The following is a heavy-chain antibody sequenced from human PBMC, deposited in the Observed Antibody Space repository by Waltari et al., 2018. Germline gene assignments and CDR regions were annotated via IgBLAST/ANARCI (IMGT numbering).Heavy chain of an antibody. CDR3: ARGVTTAATGTSGY. J-gene: IGHJ4*02. CDR2: VNTDGSIT. V-gene: IGHV3-74*01. D-gene: IGHD6-13*01. Sequence: EVQLVESGGGLVQPGGSLRLSCAASGFTCSNDWMNWVRQAPGKGLVWVARVNTDGSITNYADSVKGRFTISRDNANNTLYLQMNSLTVDDTAVYYCARGVTTAATGTSGYWGQGALVTVSS. CDR1: GFTCSNDW.